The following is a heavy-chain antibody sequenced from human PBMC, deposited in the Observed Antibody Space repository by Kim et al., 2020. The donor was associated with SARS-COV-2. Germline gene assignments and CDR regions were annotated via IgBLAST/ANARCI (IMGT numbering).Heavy chain of an antibody. Sequence: GGSLRLSCAASGFTFSSYAMHWVRQAPGKGLEWVAVISYDGSNKYYADSVKGRFTISRDNSKNTLYLQMNSLRAEDTAVYYCARGSGYSYGWVYYYDSSGYYHYEWFDPWGQGTLVTVSS. CDR2: ISYDGSNK. CDR3: ARGSGYSYGWVYYYDSSGYYHYEWFDP. J-gene: IGHJ5*02. D-gene: IGHD3-22*01. V-gene: IGHV3-30*04. CDR1: GFTFSSYA.